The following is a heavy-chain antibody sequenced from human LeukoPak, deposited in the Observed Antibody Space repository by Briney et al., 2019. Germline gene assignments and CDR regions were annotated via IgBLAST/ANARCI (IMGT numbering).Heavy chain of an antibody. D-gene: IGHD4-11*01. J-gene: IGHJ4*02. CDR1: GGSITSGSHY. V-gene: IGHV4-61*02. Sequence: SETLSLTCTVSGGSITSGSHYWSWIRQPAGKGLEWIGRIYTDGSTNYNPSLKSRVTISVDTSKNQFSLKVSSVTAADTAVYYCARRYSNYFFDYWGQGTLVTVSS. CDR2: IYTDGST. CDR3: ARRYSNYFFDY.